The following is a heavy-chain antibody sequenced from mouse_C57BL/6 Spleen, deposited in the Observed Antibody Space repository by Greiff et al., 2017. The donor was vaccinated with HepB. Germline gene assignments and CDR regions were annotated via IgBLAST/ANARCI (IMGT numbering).Heavy chain of an antibody. CDR2: IYPGDGDT. Sequence: QVQLKQSGPELVKPGASVKISCKASGYAFSSSWMNWVKQRPGKGLEWIGRIYPGDGDTNYNGKFKGKATLTADKSSSTAYMQLSSLTSEDSAVYFCARGEDDGYSYYFDYWGQGTTLTVSS. J-gene: IGHJ2*01. CDR1: GYAFSSSW. CDR3: ARGEDDGYSYYFDY. V-gene: IGHV1-82*01. D-gene: IGHD2-3*01.